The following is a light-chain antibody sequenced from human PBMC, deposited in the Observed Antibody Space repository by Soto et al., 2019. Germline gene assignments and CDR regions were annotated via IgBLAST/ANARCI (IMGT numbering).Light chain of an antibody. J-gene: IGLJ1*01. CDR1: SSDVGGYNY. Sequence: QSVLTQPPSASGSAGQSGTISCTGTSSDVGGYNYVSWYQQHPGKAPKLMIYEVSKRPSGVPDRFSGSKSGNTASLTVSGLQAEDEADYYCSSYAGSNAFGTGTKATVL. V-gene: IGLV2-8*01. CDR3: SSYAGSNA. CDR2: EVS.